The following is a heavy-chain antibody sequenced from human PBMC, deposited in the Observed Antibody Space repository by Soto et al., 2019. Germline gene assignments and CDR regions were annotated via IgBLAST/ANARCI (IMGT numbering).Heavy chain of an antibody. CDR1: GFTFSSYW. D-gene: IGHD3-16*02. CDR3: AGGGGYVSVYIWRIDRYFVDAFDI. V-gene: IGHV3-7*03. CDR2: IKQDGSEK. Sequence: PGGSLRLSCAASGFTFSSYWMSWVRQAPGKGLEWVANIKQDGSEKYYVDSVKGRFTISRDNAKNSLYLQMNSLRAESTAVYYCAGGGGYVSVYIWRIDRYFVDAFDIWGHGTMVTVSS. J-gene: IGHJ3*02.